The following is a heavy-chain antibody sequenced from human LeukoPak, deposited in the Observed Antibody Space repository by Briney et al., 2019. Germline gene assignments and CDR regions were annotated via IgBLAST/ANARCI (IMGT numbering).Heavy chain of an antibody. Sequence: GGSLRLSGAASGFTFGSYAMSWVRQAPGKGLEWVSSISGSGGDRYYAESVKGRFTISRDNSKNTLYLQMNSLRAEDTGVYYCVRSPAWLDPWGQGTLVTVSS. CDR1: GFTFGSYA. CDR3: VRSPAWLDP. V-gene: IGHV3-23*01. J-gene: IGHJ5*02. CDR2: ISGSGGDR.